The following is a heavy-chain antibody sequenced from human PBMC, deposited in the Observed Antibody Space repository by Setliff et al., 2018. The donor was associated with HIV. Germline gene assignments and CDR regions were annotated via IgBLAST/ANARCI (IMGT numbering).Heavy chain of an antibody. Sequence: SETLSLTCTVSGGSISSSIYYWGWIRQPPGKGLEWIGFIYYSGSTYYYGGSTYYNPSLKSRVTISVDTSKNQFSLKLSSATAADTAVYYCARGVIETDYDYVDIYYYNYMDVWGKGTTVTVSS. V-gene: IGHV4-39*01. CDR2: IYYSGSTYYYGGST. CDR3: ARGVIETDYDYVDIYYYNYMDV. J-gene: IGHJ6*03. CDR1: GGSISSSIYY. D-gene: IGHD5-12*01.